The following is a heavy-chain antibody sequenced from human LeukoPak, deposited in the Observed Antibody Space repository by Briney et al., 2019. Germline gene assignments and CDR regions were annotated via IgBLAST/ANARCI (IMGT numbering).Heavy chain of an antibody. CDR3: AKQLGYCSDGSCYFPY. D-gene: IGHD2-15*01. CDR1: GFTVSSNY. J-gene: IGHJ4*02. V-gene: IGHV3-53*01. Sequence: GGSLRLSCAASGFTVSSNYMSWVRQAPGKGLEWVSVIYSGGSTYYADSVQGRYTISRDNSKSTLCLQMNSLRAEDTAVYYCAKQLGYCSDGSCYFPYWGQGTLVTVSS. CDR2: IYSGGST.